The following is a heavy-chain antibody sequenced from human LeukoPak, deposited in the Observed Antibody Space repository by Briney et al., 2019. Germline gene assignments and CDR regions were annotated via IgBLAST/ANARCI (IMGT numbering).Heavy chain of an antibody. Sequence: SETLSLTCSVSGDSISSSRYYWGWIRQPPGKGLEWIGNIYYIGSTYYNPSLKSRVTISVDTSKSQLSLKLISVTAADTAVYYCARALDCSSTSCYNYYMDVWGKGTTVTVSS. D-gene: IGHD2-2*02. CDR1: GDSISSSRYY. V-gene: IGHV4-39*07. J-gene: IGHJ6*03. CDR2: IYYIGST. CDR3: ARALDCSSTSCYNYYMDV.